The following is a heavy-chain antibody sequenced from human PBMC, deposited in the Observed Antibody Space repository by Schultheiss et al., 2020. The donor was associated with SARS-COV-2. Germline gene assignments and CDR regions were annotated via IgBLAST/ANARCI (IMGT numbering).Heavy chain of an antibody. D-gene: IGHD4-17*01. J-gene: IGHJ6*02. Sequence: GGSLRLSCAASGFTFSSYNMNWVRQAPGKGLEWVSYISSSGSTIYYADSVKGRFTISRDNAKNSLYLQMNSLRAEDTAVYYCARDVGDYGPYYYYGMDVWGQGTTVTVSS. CDR2: ISSSGSTI. V-gene: IGHV3-48*04. CDR3: ARDVGDYGPYYYYGMDV. CDR1: GFTFSSYN.